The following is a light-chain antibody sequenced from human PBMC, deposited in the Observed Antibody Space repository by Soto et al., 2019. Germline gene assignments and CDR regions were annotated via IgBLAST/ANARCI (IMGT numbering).Light chain of an antibody. V-gene: IGLV2-14*01. CDR3: SSYTSSSTPYV. CDR2: EVS. J-gene: IGLJ1*01. Sequence: QSALTQPASVSGSPGQSITISCTGTSSDVGGYNYVSWYQQYPGKAPKLMIYEVSNRPSGVSNRFSGSKSGNTASLTISGLQAEDEADYYCSSYTSSSTPYVFGTGTKLTV. CDR1: SSDVGGYNY.